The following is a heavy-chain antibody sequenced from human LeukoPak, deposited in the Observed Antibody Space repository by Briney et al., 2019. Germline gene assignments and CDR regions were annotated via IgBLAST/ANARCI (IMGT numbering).Heavy chain of an antibody. J-gene: IGHJ5*02. CDR3: AKEHDLWHEEGNWFDP. D-gene: IGHD3-3*01. CDR2: INWNGGST. CDR1: GFTFDDYD. Sequence: GGSLRLSCAVSGFTFDDYDMSWGRQAPGKGLEWVSDINWNGGSTGYADSVRGRFTISRDNSKNTLYLQLNSLRAEDTAVYYCAKEHDLWHEEGNWFDPWGQGTLVTVSS. V-gene: IGHV3-20*04.